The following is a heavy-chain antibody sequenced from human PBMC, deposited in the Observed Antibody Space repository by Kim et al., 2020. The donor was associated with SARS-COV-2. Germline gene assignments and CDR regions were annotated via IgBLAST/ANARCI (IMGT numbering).Heavy chain of an antibody. Sequence: ASVKVSCKASGYTFTSYGISWVRQAPGQGLEGMGWISAYNGNTNYAQKPQGRVTMTTDTSTSTAYMELRSLRSDDTAVYYCARALLPYCSSTSCYYYGMDVWGQGTTVTVSS. J-gene: IGHJ6*02. D-gene: IGHD2-2*01. CDR1: GYTFTSYG. CDR2: ISAYNGNT. V-gene: IGHV1-18*01. CDR3: ARALLPYCSSTSCYYYGMDV.